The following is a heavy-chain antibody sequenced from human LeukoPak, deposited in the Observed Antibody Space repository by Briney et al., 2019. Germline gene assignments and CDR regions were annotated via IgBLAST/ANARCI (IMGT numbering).Heavy chain of an antibody. J-gene: IGHJ4*02. CDR2: INYGGST. CDR3: AGGYDLDY. CDR1: GGSFSDYY. Sequence: PSETLSLTCAVYGGSFSDYYWNWIRQPPGKGLEWIGEINYGGSTNYNPSLKSRVTISVDTSKNQFSLKLSSVTAADTAVYYCAGGYDLDYWGQGTLVTVSS. D-gene: IGHD5-12*01. V-gene: IGHV4-34*01.